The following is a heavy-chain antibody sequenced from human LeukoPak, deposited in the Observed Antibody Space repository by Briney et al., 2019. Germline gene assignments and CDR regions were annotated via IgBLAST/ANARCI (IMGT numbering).Heavy chain of an antibody. J-gene: IGHJ6*02. V-gene: IGHV1-8*01. CDR3: ARGRPYYDFWSGYFNYYYYGMDV. Sequence: ASVKVSCKASGYTFTSYDINWVRQATGQGLEWMGWMNPNSGNTGYAQKFQGRVTMTRNTSISTAYMELSSLRSEDTAVYYCARGRPYYDFWSGYFNYYYYGMDVWGQGTTATVSS. CDR2: MNPNSGNT. CDR1: GYTFTSYD. D-gene: IGHD3-3*01.